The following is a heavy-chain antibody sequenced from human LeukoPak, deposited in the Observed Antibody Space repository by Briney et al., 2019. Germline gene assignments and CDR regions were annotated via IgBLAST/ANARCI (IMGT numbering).Heavy chain of an antibody. CDR1: GYSISSGYY. Sequence: KSSETLSLTCTVSGYSISSGYYWGWIRQPPGKGLEWIGSIYHSGRTFYNPSLKSRVTISVDTSKNQSSLKLSSVTAADTAVYYCARALVGATANWFDPWGQGTLVTVSS. CDR3: ARALVGATANWFDP. CDR2: IYHSGRT. D-gene: IGHD1-26*01. J-gene: IGHJ5*02. V-gene: IGHV4-38-2*02.